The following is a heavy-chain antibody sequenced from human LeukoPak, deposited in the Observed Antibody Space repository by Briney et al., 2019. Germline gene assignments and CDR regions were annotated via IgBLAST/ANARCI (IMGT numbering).Heavy chain of an antibody. V-gene: IGHV1-2*02. CDR2: INPNSGGT. Sequence: GSVKVSCKASGYTFTGYYVHWVRQAPGQGLEWMGWINPNSGGTNYAQKFQGRVTMTRDTSISTAYMELGRLRSDDTAVYYCARGDHYDILTGYQTPSHLSDYWGQGTLVTVSS. J-gene: IGHJ4*02. D-gene: IGHD3-9*01. CDR1: GYTFTGYY. CDR3: ARGDHYDILTGYQTPSHLSDY.